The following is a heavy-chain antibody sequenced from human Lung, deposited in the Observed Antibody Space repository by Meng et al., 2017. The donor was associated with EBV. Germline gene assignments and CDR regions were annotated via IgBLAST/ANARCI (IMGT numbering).Heavy chain of an antibody. CDR2: INPSGRST. CDR1: GYSLRIYA. Sequence: QQWQAGSDLKRPGASVSVSCKPAGYSLRIYAVNCLRQAPRRGLEWMGVINPSGRSTNYAQKFQGRLTMTRDTSTSTVYMELSSLRSEDTAVYYCARGDGGNGSDYWGQGTLVTVPS. V-gene: IGHV1-46*01. D-gene: IGHD4-23*01. J-gene: IGHJ4*02. CDR3: ARGDGGNGSDY.